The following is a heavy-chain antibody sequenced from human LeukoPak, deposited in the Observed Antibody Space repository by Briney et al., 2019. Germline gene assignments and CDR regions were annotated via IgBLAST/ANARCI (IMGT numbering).Heavy chain of an antibody. D-gene: IGHD3-22*01. CDR2: IKPDGGEK. CDR3: AREGANYYDSSGYPVDT. J-gene: IGHJ3*02. V-gene: IGHV3-7*01. Sequence: GGSLRLSCAASGFTFDDYGMSWVRQAPGKGLEWVANIKPDGGEKFYVDSVRGRFTISRDNAKNSLYLQMNSLRAEDTAVYYCAREGANYYDSSGYPVDTWGQGTMVTVSS. CDR1: GFTFDDYG.